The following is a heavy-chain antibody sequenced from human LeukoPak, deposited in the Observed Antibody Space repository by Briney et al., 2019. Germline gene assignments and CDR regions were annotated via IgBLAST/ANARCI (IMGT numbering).Heavy chain of an antibody. J-gene: IGHJ4*02. Sequence: GGSLRLSCAASGFTVSNNYLSWVRQAPGKGLEWVSVIYSDGRTYYADSVKGRFTISRDSSKNTLYLQMNSLRADDTAVYYCARGNPGVIDYWGQGTLVTVSS. CDR2: IYSDGRT. CDR3: ARGNPGVIDY. D-gene: IGHD3-10*01. V-gene: IGHV3-53*01. CDR1: GFTVSNNY.